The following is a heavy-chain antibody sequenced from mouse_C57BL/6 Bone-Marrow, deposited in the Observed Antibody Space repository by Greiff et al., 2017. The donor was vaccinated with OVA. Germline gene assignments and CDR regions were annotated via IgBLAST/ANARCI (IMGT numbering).Heavy chain of an antibody. CDR1: GFNIKNTY. D-gene: IGHD2-2*01. CDR3: ARFIYYGYDKGSMDY. Sequence: EVQLLQSVAELVRPGASVKFSCTASGFNIKNTYMPWVQQTPEQGLEWIGWIDPANGNTKYAPTFQGQATISADTSSNTPYLQISSLTSEDTAIYYSARFIYYGYDKGSMDYWGQGTSVTVSS. CDR2: IDPANGNT. J-gene: IGHJ4*01. V-gene: IGHV14-3*01.